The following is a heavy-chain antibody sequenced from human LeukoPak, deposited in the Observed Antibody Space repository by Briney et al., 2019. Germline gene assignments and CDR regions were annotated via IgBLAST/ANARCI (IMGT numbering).Heavy chain of an antibody. Sequence: GGSLRLSCSASGFTFSRYAMHWVRQAPGKGLEYVSAITSNGGSTYYADSVKGRFTISRDNSKNALYLQMSSLRAEDTAVYYCVKGITAMVPFFDYWGQGTLVTVSS. J-gene: IGHJ4*02. CDR3: VKGITAMVPFFDY. D-gene: IGHD5-18*01. CDR2: ITSNGGST. CDR1: GFTFSRYA. V-gene: IGHV3-64D*06.